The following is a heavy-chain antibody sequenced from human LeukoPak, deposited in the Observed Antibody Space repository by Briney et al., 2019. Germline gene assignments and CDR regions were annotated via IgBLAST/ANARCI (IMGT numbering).Heavy chain of an antibody. Sequence: GGSLRLSCAASGFTFSSYAMTWVRQAPGKGLEWVSVIGTPDGNEHYADSVGGRFTISRDNSRSMLYLQMNSLRAEDTAVYYSAKYAPSDTKPTRYFDYWGPGTLVTVSS. J-gene: IGHJ4*02. V-gene: IGHV3-23*01. CDR2: IGTPDGNE. D-gene: IGHD5-18*01. CDR3: AKYAPSDTKPTRYFDY. CDR1: GFTFSSYA.